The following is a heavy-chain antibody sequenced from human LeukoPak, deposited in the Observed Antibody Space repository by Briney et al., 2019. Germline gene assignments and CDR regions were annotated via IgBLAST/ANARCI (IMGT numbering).Heavy chain of an antibody. CDR1: GFTFYTYG. D-gene: IGHD6-13*01. CDR2: IGPDGGTT. Sequence: GGSLRLSCAASGFTFYTYGMHWVRQAPGKGLEYVSGIGPDGGTTYYAKSVKGRFTISRDNSKSMVYLQMGSLTADDMAVYYCTRGAQLTDYWGQGTLVTVSS. V-gene: IGHV3-64*01. J-gene: IGHJ4*02. CDR3: TRGAQLTDY.